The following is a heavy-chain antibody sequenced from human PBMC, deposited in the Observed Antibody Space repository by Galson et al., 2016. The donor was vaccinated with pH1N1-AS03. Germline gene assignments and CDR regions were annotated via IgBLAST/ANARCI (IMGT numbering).Heavy chain of an antibody. V-gene: IGHV3-48*03. CDR1: GFAFRSHS. Sequence: SLRLSCAASGFAFRSHSMNWVRQAPAKGLEWISYITGVGVTMYGDSVRGRFALSRDNAKNSVSLQMDSLRAEDTAIYYCTRDGTDTYFDFDFWGQGTLVTVSS. CDR2: ITGVGVT. J-gene: IGHJ4*02. CDR3: TRDGTDTYFDFDF. D-gene: IGHD2/OR15-2a*01.